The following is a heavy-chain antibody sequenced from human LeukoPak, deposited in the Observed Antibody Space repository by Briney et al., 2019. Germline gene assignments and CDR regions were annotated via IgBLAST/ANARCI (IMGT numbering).Heavy chain of an antibody. J-gene: IGHJ4*02. D-gene: IGHD3-10*01. CDR3: RGDETTMVAFLDH. V-gene: IGHV4-59*01. CDR1: GGSISCCY. Sequence: SLTLSLTCTVSGGSISCCYWIWIPQPPGKGLEGVGYIYYSGSTNYNPSLKSRVTISVDTYKNQFSLELGAVTDSDTHWYNRRGDETTMVAFLDHGGQRTLDTVSS. CDR2: IYYSGST.